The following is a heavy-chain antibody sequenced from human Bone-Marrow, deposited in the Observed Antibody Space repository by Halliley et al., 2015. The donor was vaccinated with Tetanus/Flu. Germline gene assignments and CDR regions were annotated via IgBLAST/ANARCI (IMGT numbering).Heavy chain of an antibody. V-gene: IGHV4-59*01. Sequence: TLSLTCTLSGGSISSYYWSWIRQPPGKSLEWIGYVYYTGHTNYSPSLKSRVTISVDTSENHFSLHLSSVTAANTAVYYCARHMIRGVVSWRFELWGPGALGTVS. CDR1: GGSISSYY. J-gene: IGHJ2*01. CDR3: ARHMIRGVVSWRFEL. D-gene: IGHD3-10*01. CDR2: VYYTGHT.